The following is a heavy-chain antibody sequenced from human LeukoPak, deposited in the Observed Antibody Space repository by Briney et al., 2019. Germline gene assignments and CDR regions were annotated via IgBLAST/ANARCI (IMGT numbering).Heavy chain of an antibody. J-gene: IGHJ3*02. CDR2: IYHSGST. CDR1: GYSISSGYY. Sequence: SETLSLTCTVSGYSISSGYYWGWIRQPPGKGLEWIGSIYHSGSTYYNPSLKSRVTISVDTSKNQFSLKLSSVTAADTAVYYCASGSYPNDAFDIWGQGTMVTVSS. CDR3: ASGSYPNDAFDI. V-gene: IGHV4-38-2*02. D-gene: IGHD1-26*01.